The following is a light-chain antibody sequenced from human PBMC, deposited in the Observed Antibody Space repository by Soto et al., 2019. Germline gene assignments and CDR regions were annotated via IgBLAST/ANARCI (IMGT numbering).Light chain of an antibody. CDR3: QQSYSTPLT. CDR2: AAS. V-gene: IGKV1-39*01. J-gene: IGKJ4*01. CDR1: QSISSY. Sequence: DIPMTQSPSSLSASVGDRVTITCRASQSISSYLNWYQQKPGQAPKLLIYAASSLQSGVPSRFSGSGSGTDFTLTISSLQPEDFANYYCQQSYSTPLTFGGGTKVEIK.